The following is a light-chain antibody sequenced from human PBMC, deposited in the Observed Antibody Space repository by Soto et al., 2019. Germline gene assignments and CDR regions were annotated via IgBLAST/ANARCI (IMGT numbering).Light chain of an antibody. Sequence: EIVLTQSPGTLSLSPGERATLSCRASQSVSSNSVIWYQQKPGQAPRLLISGASNRATGIPDRFSGSGSGTDFTLTISRLEPEDFALYYCQQYGSSPYTFGQGTKLEIK. J-gene: IGKJ2*01. V-gene: IGKV3-20*01. CDR3: QQYGSSPYT. CDR2: GAS. CDR1: QSVSSNS.